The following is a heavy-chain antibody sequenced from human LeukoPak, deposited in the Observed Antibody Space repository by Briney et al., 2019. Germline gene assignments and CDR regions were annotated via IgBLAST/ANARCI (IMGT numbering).Heavy chain of an antibody. Sequence: SETLSLTCTVSGGSISSYYWSWLRQPAGKGLEWIGRIYISGSTNYIPSLKTRITISVDKSKNQFSLSLTSVTAADTAVYYCARGRDGFNSLPFDYWGQGTLVTVSS. CDR2: IYISGST. CDR1: GGSISSYY. CDR3: ARGRDGFNSLPFDY. J-gene: IGHJ4*02. V-gene: IGHV4-4*07. D-gene: IGHD5-24*01.